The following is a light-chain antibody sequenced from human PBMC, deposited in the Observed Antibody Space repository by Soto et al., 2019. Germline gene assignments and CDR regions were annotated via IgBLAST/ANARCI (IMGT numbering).Light chain of an antibody. V-gene: IGKV3-20*01. CDR3: QQYGISWT. J-gene: IGKJ1*01. CDR1: QSVTSGH. Sequence: EIVLTQSPGTLSLSPGERATLSCRASQSVTSGHLAWYQQKPGQAPRLLIYGASSRATGIPDRFSGSGSGTVFILTIRVLEHEDVALYYCQQYGISWTFGQGTKVEIK. CDR2: GAS.